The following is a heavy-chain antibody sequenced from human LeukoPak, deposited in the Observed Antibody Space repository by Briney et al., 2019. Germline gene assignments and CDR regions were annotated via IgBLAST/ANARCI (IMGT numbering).Heavy chain of an antibody. CDR3: ASDEQLYYFDY. Sequence: PGGSLRLSCAASGFTFSSYSMNWVRQAPGKGLEWVSSISSSSSYIYYADSVKGRFTISRDNAKNSLYLQMNSLRAEDTAVYYCASDEQLYYFDYWGQGTLVTVSS. V-gene: IGHV3-21*01. CDR2: ISSSSSYI. CDR1: GFTFSSYS. D-gene: IGHD6-13*01. J-gene: IGHJ4*02.